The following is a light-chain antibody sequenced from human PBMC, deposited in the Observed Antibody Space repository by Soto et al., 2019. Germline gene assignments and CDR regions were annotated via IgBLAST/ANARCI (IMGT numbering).Light chain of an antibody. J-gene: IGLJ2*01. CDR1: ISDVAGYNY. V-gene: IGLV2-11*01. CDR3: SSYAGSNNLV. CDR2: DVT. Sequence: QSVLTQPRSVSGSPGQSVTISCTGTISDVAGYNYVSWYQHHPGKAPKLLISDVTKRPSWVPDRFSGSKSGSTASLTISELQAEDEADYYCSSYAGSNNLVFGGETKVPVL.